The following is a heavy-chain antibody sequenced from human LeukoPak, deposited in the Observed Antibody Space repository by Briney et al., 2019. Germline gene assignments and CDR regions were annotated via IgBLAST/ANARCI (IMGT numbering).Heavy chain of an antibody. CDR3: ARDKYSGSYLFDY. V-gene: IGHV3-48*03. Sequence: GGSLRLSCAASGFTFSSYEMNWVRQAPGKGLEWVSYISSSGSTIYYADSVKGRFTISRDNSKNTLYLQMNSLRAEDTAVYYCARDKYSGSYLFDYWGQGTLVTVSS. J-gene: IGHJ4*02. D-gene: IGHD1-26*01. CDR2: ISSSGSTI. CDR1: GFTFSSYE.